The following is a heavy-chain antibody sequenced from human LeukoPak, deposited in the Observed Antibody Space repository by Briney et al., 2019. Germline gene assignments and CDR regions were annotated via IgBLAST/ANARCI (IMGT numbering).Heavy chain of an antibody. CDR3: ARVTSLGVSAALFFVS. CDR1: GYSFSSYW. V-gene: IGHV5-51*01. D-gene: IGHD6-13*01. J-gene: IGHJ4*02. CDR2: IYPGDSDT. Sequence: GESLKISCQGSGYSFSSYWIAWVRQMPGKGLDWLGVIYPGDSDTRYSPTFQGQATISVDKSLNNAYLQWTSLEASDSGIYYCARVTSLGVSAALFFVSWGQGTLVTVSS.